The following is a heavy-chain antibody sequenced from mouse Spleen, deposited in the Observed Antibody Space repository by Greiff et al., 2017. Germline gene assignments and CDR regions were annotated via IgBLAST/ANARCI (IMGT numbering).Heavy chain of an antibody. D-gene: IGHD2-3*01. CDR1: GYTFTSYW. CDR3: ARRMDGYHGGFAY. Sequence: QVQLQQPGAELVRPGSSVKLSCKASGYTFTSYWMHWVKQRPIQGLEWIGNIDPSDSETHYNQKFKDKATLTVDKSSSTAYMQLSSLTSEDSAVYYCARRMDGYHGGFAYWGQGTLVTVSA. J-gene: IGHJ3*01. CDR2: IDPSDSET. V-gene: IGHV1-52*01.